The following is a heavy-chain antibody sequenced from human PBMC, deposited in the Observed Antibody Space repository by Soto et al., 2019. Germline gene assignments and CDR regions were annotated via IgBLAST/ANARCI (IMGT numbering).Heavy chain of an antibody. J-gene: IGHJ6*02. CDR3: ARGRCSSTSCRYYYYGMDV. CDR2: INHSGST. CDR1: GGSFSGYY. Sequence: SETLSLTCAVYGGSFSGYYWCWIRQPPGKGLEWIGEINHSGSTNYNPSLKSRVTISVDTSKNQFSLTLSSVTAADTAVYYCARGRCSSTSCRYYYYGMDVWGQGTTVTVSS. V-gene: IGHV4-34*01. D-gene: IGHD2-2*01.